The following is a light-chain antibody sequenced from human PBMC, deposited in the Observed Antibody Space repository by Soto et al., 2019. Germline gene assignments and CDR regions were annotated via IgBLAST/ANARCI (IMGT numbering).Light chain of an antibody. CDR1: QSVLYSSNNKNY. CDR3: QQYSKLPPEP. V-gene: IGKV4-1*01. CDR2: WAS. J-gene: IGKJ1*01. Sequence: DSVMTHTPDSLAVSMDERATINCKSSQSVLYSSNNKNYLAWYQQKLGQPPKLLIYWASTRESGVPDRFSGSGSGTEFTLTISSLQSEDFAVYYCQQYSKLPPEPFGQVS.